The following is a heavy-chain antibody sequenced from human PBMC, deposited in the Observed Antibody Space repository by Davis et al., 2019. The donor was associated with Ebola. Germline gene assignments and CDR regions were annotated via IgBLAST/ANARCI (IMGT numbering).Heavy chain of an antibody. D-gene: IGHD3-3*01. CDR1: GFTFSSYW. CDR3: ARDPGVLRFLEWSAYYNMDM. Sequence: GGSLRLSCAASGFTFSSYWMSWVRQAPGKVLEWVANIKQDGSEKYYVVSVKGRFTISRDNAKNSLYVQMNSLRVEDTAVYYCARDPGVLRFLEWSAYYNMDMWGQGTTVTVSS. J-gene: IGHJ6*01. CDR2: IKQDGSEK. V-gene: IGHV3-7*01.